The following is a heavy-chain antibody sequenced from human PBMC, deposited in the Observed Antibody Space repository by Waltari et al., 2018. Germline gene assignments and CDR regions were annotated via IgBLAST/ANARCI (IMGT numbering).Heavy chain of an antibody. CDR2: ISGNKGHT. CDR1: GYIFTNYG. V-gene: IGHV1-18*04. CDR3: AKDRHQLIEEGFLLALDP. J-gene: IGHJ5*02. D-gene: IGHD2-2*01. Sequence: QVQLVQSGAEVKKPGASLKVSCKASGYIFTNYGISWVRKAPGQGLEWMGWISGNKGHTNCAKKFRGRLTMAKDTSTNTVYMELSRLTSDDTAVYYCAKDRHQLIEEGFLLALDPWGQGTLVTVSS.